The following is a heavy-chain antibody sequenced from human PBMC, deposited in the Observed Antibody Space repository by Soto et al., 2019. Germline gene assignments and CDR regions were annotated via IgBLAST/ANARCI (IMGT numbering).Heavy chain of an antibody. V-gene: IGHV3-30-3*01. D-gene: IGHD3-16*01. CDR3: ARELGGARASFDY. CDR1: GFTFSSYA. Sequence: QVQLVESGGGVVQPGRSLRLSCAASGFTFSSYAMHWVRQAPGKGLEWVAVISYDGSNKYYADSVKGRFTISRDNSKNTLYLQMNSLRAEDTAVYYCARELGGARASFDYWGQGTLVTVS. J-gene: IGHJ4*02. CDR2: ISYDGSNK.